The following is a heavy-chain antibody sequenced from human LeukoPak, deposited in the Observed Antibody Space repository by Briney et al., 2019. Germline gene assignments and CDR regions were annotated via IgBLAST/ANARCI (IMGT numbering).Heavy chain of an antibody. D-gene: IGHD4-23*01. CDR1: GFTFSSYE. Sequence: PGGSLRLSCAASGFTFSSYEMNWVRQAPGKGLEWLSYIRSSGSPIYYADSVKGQFTISRDNGKNSLYLQMDDLRAEDTAVYYCASLDGGNLYSGLDVWGQGTTVTVSS. V-gene: IGHV3-48*03. J-gene: IGHJ6*02. CDR2: IRSSGSPI. CDR3: ASLDGGNLYSGLDV.